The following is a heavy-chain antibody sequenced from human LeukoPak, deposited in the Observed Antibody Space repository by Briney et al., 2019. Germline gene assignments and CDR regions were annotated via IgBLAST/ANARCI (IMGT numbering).Heavy chain of an antibody. J-gene: IGHJ6*03. V-gene: IGHV1-18*01. D-gene: IGHD2-15*01. Sequence: GASVKVSCKASGYTFTSYGISWVRQAPGQGLERMGWISAYNGNTNYAQKLQGRVTMTTDTSTSTAYMELRSLRSDDTAVYYCARDSAYCSGGSCYDDYYYYYMDVWGKGTTVTVSS. CDR1: GYTFTSYG. CDR2: ISAYNGNT. CDR3: ARDSAYCSGGSCYDDYYYYYMDV.